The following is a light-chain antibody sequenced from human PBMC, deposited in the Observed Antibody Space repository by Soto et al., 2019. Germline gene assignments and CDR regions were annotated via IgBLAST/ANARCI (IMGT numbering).Light chain of an antibody. CDR3: QQYDSWPLT. Sequence: EIVMTQSPATLSVSPGERATLSCRASQSVSSNLAWYQQKPGQAPRLLIYGASTRPTGIPDRFSGSGSGTEFSLTISSLQSEDFAVYYCQQYDSWPLTFGGGTKVDI. J-gene: IGKJ4*01. CDR2: GAS. CDR1: QSVSSN. V-gene: IGKV3D-15*01.